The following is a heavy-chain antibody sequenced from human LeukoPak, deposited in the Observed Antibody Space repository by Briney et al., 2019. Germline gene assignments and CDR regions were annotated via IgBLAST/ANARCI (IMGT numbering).Heavy chain of an antibody. CDR3: ARDRDMATSGFFDY. J-gene: IGHJ4*02. Sequence: GGSLRLSCAVSGFTFSMYWMSWVRQAPGKGLEWVANIKQDGSEKHYVDSVKGRFTISRDNAKNSLYLQMNSLRAEDTAVYYCARDRDMATSGFFDYWGQGTLVTVSS. V-gene: IGHV3-7*01. CDR1: GFTFSMYW. CDR2: IKQDGSEK. D-gene: IGHD5-24*01.